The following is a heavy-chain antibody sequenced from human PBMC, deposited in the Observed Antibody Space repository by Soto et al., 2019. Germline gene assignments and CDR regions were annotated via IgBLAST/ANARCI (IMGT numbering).Heavy chain of an antibody. V-gene: IGHV3-30*18. D-gene: IGHD6-13*01. Sequence: QVQLVESGGGVVQPGRSLRLSCAASGFTFSSYGMHWVRQAPGKGLEWVAVISYDGSNTYYADSVKVRFTISRDNSKNALYLQMNSLRAEDTAVYYCAKTEVSSSWYYRGWYFDLWGRGTLVTVSS. J-gene: IGHJ2*01. CDR3: AKTEVSSSWYYRGWYFDL. CDR1: GFTFSSYG. CDR2: ISYDGSNT.